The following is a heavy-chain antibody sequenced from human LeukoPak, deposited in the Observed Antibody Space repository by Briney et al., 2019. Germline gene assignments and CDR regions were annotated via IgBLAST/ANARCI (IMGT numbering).Heavy chain of an antibody. CDR2: INAGNGNT. D-gene: IGHD3-22*01. CDR1: GYTFTSYA. Sequence: ASVKVSCKASGYTFTSYAMHWVRQAPGQRLEWMGWINAGNGNTKYSQKFQGRVTITRDTSASTAYMELSSLRSEDTAVYYCAREYYYDSSGYYYYYYGMDVWGQGTTVTVSS. J-gene: IGHJ6*02. V-gene: IGHV1-3*01. CDR3: AREYYYDSSGYYYYYYGMDV.